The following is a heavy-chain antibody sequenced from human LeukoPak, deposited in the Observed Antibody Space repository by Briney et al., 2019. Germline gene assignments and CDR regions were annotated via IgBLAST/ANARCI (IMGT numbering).Heavy chain of an antibody. Sequence: GGSLRLSCAASGFTFSSYSMNWVRQAPGKGLEWVSSISSSSSYIYYADSVKGRFTISRDNAKNSLYLQMNGLRAEDTAVYYCARSSKDDAFDIWGQGTMVTVSS. V-gene: IGHV3-21*01. J-gene: IGHJ3*02. CDR3: ARSSKDDAFDI. CDR2: ISSSSSYI. CDR1: GFTFSSYS.